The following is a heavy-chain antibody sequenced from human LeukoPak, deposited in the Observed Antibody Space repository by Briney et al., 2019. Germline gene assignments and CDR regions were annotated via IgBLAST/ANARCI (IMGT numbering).Heavy chain of an antibody. CDR2: ISYDGSNK. V-gene: IGHV3-30*01. CDR1: GFTFSSYA. J-gene: IGHJ4*02. D-gene: IGHD3-3*01. CDR3: ARDPHYDFWSGYYPTGYFDY. Sequence: GGSLRLSCAASGFTFSSYAMHWVRQAPGKGLEWGAVISYDGSNKYYADSVKGRFTISRDNSKNTLYLQMNSLRAEDTAVYYCARDPHYDFWSGYYPTGYFDYWGQGTLVTVSS.